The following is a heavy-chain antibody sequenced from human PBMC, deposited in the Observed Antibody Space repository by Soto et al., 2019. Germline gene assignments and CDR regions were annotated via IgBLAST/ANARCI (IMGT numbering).Heavy chain of an antibody. Sequence: QVQLVQSGAEVKKPGSSVKVSCKASGYTFTSYYMHWVRQAPGQGLEWMGAINPSGGGTSYAQNFQSRVTMTRDTSTSTVYMDLSSLRSENTAVYYCAREGYSSRWYGVESHYWGQGTLVTVSS. J-gene: IGHJ4*02. CDR2: INPSGGGT. CDR1: GYTFTSYY. V-gene: IGHV1-46*01. CDR3: AREGYSSRWYGVESHY. D-gene: IGHD6-13*01.